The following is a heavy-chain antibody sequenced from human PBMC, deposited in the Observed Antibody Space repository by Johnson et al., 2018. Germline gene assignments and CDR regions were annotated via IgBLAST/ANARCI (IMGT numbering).Heavy chain of an antibody. CDR3: AGDYDTSGGYAFDF. D-gene: IGHD3-22*01. Sequence: QVQLVQSGAEEKKPGASVRLSCKASGYTFTSYYMHWVRQAPGQGLEWMGIINPSGDSTNYAQKFQGRVTMARDTYTGTVYMELSSLRSEETAVYSCAGDYDTSGGYAFDFWGQGTTVTV. CDR1: GYTFTSYY. V-gene: IGHV1-46*01. CDR2: INPSGDST. J-gene: IGHJ3*01.